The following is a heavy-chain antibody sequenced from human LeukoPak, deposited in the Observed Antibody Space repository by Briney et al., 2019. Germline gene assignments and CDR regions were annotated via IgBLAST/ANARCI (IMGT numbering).Heavy chain of an antibody. J-gene: IGHJ4*02. CDR2: INHSGST. Sequence: SETLSLTCALYCGSFSGYYWRWIRQPPGKGLEWNGEINHSGSTNYNPSLKSRVTISVDTSKNQFSLKLSSVTAADTAVYYCARIRSGAMVRGVMAGVYYFDYWGQGTLVTVSS. CDR1: CGSFSGYY. CDR3: ARIRSGAMVRGVMAGVYYFDY. V-gene: IGHV4-34*01. D-gene: IGHD3-10*01.